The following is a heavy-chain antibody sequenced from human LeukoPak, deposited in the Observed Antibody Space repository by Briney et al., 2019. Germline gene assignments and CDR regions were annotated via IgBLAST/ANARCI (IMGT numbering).Heavy chain of an antibody. Sequence: MSSETLSLTCTVSGGSISSSSYYWGWIRQPPGKGLEWIGSIYYSGSTYYNSSLKSRVTISVDTSKNQFSLKLSSVTAADTAVYYCARNSCPSGSCYDNRGYFDYWGQGTLVTVSS. CDR2: IYYSGST. CDR1: GGSISSSSYY. D-gene: IGHD2-15*01. J-gene: IGHJ4*02. CDR3: ARNSCPSGSCYDNRGYFDY. V-gene: IGHV4-39*07.